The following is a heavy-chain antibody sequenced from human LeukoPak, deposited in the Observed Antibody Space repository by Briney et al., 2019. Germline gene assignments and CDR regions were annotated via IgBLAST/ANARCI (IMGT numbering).Heavy chain of an antibody. CDR2: ISSSGSTI. Sequence: GGSLRLSCAASGFTFSSYEMNWVRQAPGKGLEWVSYISSSGSTIYYADSVKGRFTISRDNAKNSLYLQMNSLRAEDTAVYYCARSETTYYYDSSVYFYYYYGMDVWGQGTTVTVSS. CDR1: GFTFSSYE. D-gene: IGHD3-22*01. J-gene: IGHJ6*02. V-gene: IGHV3-48*03. CDR3: ARSETTYYYDSSVYFYYYYGMDV.